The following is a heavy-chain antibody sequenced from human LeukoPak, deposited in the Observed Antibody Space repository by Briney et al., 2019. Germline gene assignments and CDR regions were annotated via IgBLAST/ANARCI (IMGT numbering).Heavy chain of an antibody. Sequence: SETLSLTCTVSAAINSFYWSWLRQPPGKGLEWIGYVFHTGHTNYNPSLKSRVTMSIDPSKDQVSLEVTSVTAADTAVYYCARGVYIAAAQYGYWGQGTLVTVSS. J-gene: IGHJ4*02. CDR2: VFHTGHT. D-gene: IGHD6-13*01. CDR3: ARGVYIAAAQYGY. V-gene: IGHV4-59*01. CDR1: AAINSFY.